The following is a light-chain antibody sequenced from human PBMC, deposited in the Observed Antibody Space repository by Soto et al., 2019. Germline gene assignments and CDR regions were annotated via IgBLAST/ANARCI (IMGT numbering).Light chain of an antibody. CDR2: DAS. CDR1: QSLSNR. V-gene: IGKV1-5*01. J-gene: IGKJ1*01. CDR3: QYYAGVWT. Sequence: DIQMTQSPSTLSASVGDRVTITCRASQSLSNRLDWYQQKPGKAPKVLIYDASSLESGVTTRFSGSGSGTDFIITISSLQPDDFATYSYQYYAGVWTFGRGTKVEIK.